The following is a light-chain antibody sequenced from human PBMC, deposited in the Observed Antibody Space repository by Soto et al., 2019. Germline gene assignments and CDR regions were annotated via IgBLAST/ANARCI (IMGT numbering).Light chain of an antibody. J-gene: IGKJ5*01. CDR3: QKYSSVIT. V-gene: IGKV1-27*01. CDR2: GAS. CDR1: QGISSF. Sequence: DIQMTQSPSSLSASVGDRVTITCRASQGISSFVAWYQQKPGKVPRLLISGASTLQSGVPSRLSGSGSGKDFTLTITSLQPEDVATYYCQKYSSVITFGQGTRLEIK.